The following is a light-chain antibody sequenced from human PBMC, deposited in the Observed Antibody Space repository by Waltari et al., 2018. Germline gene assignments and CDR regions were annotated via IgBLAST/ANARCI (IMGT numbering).Light chain of an antibody. CDR3: QQSYSAPWT. CDR2: AAS. V-gene: IGKV1-39*01. CDR1: QSISTY. J-gene: IGKJ1*01. Sequence: DIQMTQSPSSLSASVADRVTITCRASQSISTYLNWYQQNPGKAPKLLIYAASSLQRGVPSRFSGSGSGTDFTLTISSLQPEDFATYYCQQSYSAPWTFGQGTKVEIK.